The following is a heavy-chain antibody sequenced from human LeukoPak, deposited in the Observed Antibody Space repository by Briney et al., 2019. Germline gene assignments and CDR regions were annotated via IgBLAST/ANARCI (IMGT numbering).Heavy chain of an antibody. CDR3: ARASYQLLYTATITSFDY. V-gene: IGHV1-8*01. Sequence: ASVTVSYKASGYTFTSYDINWVGQATGQGGEGMGWVNPNSGNTGYAQKFQGRVTITRNTSISTAYMELSSLRSEDTAVYYCARASYQLLYTATITSFDYWGQGTLVTVSS. CDR2: VNPNSGNT. J-gene: IGHJ4*02. D-gene: IGHD2-2*02. CDR1: GYTFTSYD.